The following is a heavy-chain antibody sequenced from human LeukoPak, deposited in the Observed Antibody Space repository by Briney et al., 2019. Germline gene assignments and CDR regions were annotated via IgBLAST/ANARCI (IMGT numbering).Heavy chain of an antibody. CDR3: ATGRYCSGGSCYWRFDY. V-gene: IGHV4-59*01. CDR1: GGSISSYY. Sequence: PSETLSLTCTVSGGSISSYYWSWIPHPPGKGLEWIGYIYYSGSTNYNPSIKSRVTISVDTCKTQFYLRLSSVTAADTAVYYCATGRYCSGGSCYWRFDYWGQGTLVTVSS. CDR2: IYYSGST. J-gene: IGHJ4*02. D-gene: IGHD2-15*01.